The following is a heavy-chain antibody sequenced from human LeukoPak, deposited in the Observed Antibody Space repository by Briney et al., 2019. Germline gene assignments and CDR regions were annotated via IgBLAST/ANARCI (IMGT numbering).Heavy chain of an antibody. V-gene: IGHV3-23*01. J-gene: IGHJ4*02. CDR1: GFTFSSYA. CDR3: AKAAAAPGFDF. CDR2: VSGSGDRM. D-gene: IGHD6-13*01. Sequence: GGSLRLSCAASGFTFSSYAMSWVRQAPGKGLEWVATVSGSGDRMYHADSVKGQFTITRDNSKNTIYLQMNSLGAEDAALYYCAKAAAAPGFDFWGQGTLVTVSS.